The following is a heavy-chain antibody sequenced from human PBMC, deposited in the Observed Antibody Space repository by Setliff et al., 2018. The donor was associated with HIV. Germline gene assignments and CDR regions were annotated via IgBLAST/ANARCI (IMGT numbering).Heavy chain of an antibody. CDR2: VYHTGST. CDR3: GGNGYYSIDY. D-gene: IGHD3-22*01. V-gene: IGHV4-38-2*01. Sequence: SETLSLTCDVSGYSMSSGYYWGWIRQPPGKGLEWIGNVYHTGSTYYNPSLKSRVTISVDKSKSQFSLKLNSVTAADTAVYYCGGNGYYSIDYWGQGTLVTVSS. CDR1: GYSMSSGYY. J-gene: IGHJ4*02.